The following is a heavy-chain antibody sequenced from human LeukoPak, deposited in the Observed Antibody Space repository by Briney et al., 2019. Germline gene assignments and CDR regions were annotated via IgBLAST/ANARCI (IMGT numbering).Heavy chain of an antibody. CDR2: ISGSGDST. V-gene: IGHV3-23*01. J-gene: IGHJ6*03. CDR3: AKRGVERVGDYHYYYYLDV. D-gene: IGHD1-1*01. CDR1: GFTFSSYA. Sequence: WGSLRLSCAASGFTFSSYAMSRVSQAPGKGLEWVSAISGSGDSTYYADSGKARFTISRDTSKNTLFLQMNSLRAEDTALYYCAKRGVERVGDYHYYYYLDVWGKGTTVTVSS.